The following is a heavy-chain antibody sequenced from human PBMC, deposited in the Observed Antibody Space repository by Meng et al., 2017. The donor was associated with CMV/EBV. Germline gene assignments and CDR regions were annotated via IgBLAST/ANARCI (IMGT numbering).Heavy chain of an antibody. J-gene: IGHJ4*02. V-gene: IGHV4-4*07. CDR1: GGFVSGFF. Sequence: QVQRQESGAGLVKPSATLSLSCSASGGFVSGFFWTWIRQPAGKGLEWIGRIYSTGGTNYNPSFESRVTISLDGSNNQFSLKLNSVTAADTAIYYCAQERGDDSGYNFDSWGQGTLVTVSS. D-gene: IGHD3-22*01. CDR3: AQERGDDSGYNFDS. CDR2: IYSTGGT.